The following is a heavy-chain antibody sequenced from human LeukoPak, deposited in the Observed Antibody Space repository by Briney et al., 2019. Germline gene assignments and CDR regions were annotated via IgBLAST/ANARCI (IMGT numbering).Heavy chain of an antibody. D-gene: IGHD3-22*01. V-gene: IGHV3-30*12. CDR2: ISYDGSNK. Sequence: GGSLRLSCAASGFTFSMYGMHWVRQAPGKGLEWVAVISYDGSNKYYADSVKGRFTISRDNAKNSLYLQMNSLRAEDTAVYYCARGGGDYDRSVVNYFDYWGQGTLVTVSS. CDR3: ARGGGDYDRSVVNYFDY. CDR1: GFTFSMYG. J-gene: IGHJ4*02.